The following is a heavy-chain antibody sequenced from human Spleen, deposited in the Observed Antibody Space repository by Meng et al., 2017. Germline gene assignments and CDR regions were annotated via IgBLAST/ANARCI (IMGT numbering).Heavy chain of an antibody. D-gene: IGHD2-21*01. CDR3: ARGGGILWL. Sequence: GGSLRLSCAASGFTFSSYEMNWVRQAPGKGLEWLSYIGSSGSTIYYSDSVKGRFTTSRDNANKSLYLQMTSLRAEDTAVYYCARGGGILWLWGQGTLVTVSS. CDR2: IGSSGSTI. V-gene: IGHV3-48*03. CDR1: GFTFSSYE. J-gene: IGHJ4*02.